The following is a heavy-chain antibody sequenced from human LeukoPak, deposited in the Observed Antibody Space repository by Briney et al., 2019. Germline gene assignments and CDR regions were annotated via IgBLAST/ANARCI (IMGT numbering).Heavy chain of an antibody. CDR1: GFTFSNYG. Sequence: GGSLRLSCAASGFTFSNYGMHWVRQAPGKGLEWVALISYDGANKYYADSVKGRFTISRDNSKNTLYLRMNSLRVEDTALYYCAKLRELVTYYYYYGLDVWGQGTTVTVSS. CDR2: ISYDGANK. J-gene: IGHJ6*02. V-gene: IGHV3-30*18. D-gene: IGHD1-1*01. CDR3: AKLRELVTYYYYYGLDV.